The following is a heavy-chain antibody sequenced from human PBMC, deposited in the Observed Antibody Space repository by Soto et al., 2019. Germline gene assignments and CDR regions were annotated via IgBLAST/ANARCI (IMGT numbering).Heavy chain of an antibody. J-gene: IGHJ4*02. CDR3: ARDLPPVDY. CDR1: GYTFSSYF. V-gene: IGHV1-18*01. Sequence: QVQLVQSGAEVKKPGASVKVSCKASGYTFSSYFISWVRQAPGQGLEWMGGISAYNGNTNYAQNLQGRVTMTTDTPTSTAYMELRRLSSDDTAVYYCARDLPPVDYCGQGTLVTVSS. CDR2: ISAYNGNT.